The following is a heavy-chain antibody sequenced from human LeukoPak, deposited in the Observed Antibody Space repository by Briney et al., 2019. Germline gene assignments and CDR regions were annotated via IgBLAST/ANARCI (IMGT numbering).Heavy chain of an antibody. J-gene: IGHJ6*03. V-gene: IGHV3-30-3*01. CDR3: ARPAPIVGATLGYYMDV. CDR1: GFTFSSYA. D-gene: IGHD1-26*01. Sequence: PGGSLRLSCAASGFTFSSYAMHWVRQAPGKGLEWVAVISYDGSNKYYADSVKGRFTISRDNSKNTLYLQMNSLRAEDTAVYYCARPAPIVGATLGYYMDVWGKGTTVTVSS. CDR2: ISYDGSNK.